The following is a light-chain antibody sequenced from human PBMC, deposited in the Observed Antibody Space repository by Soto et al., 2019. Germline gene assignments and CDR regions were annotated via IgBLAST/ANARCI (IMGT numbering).Light chain of an antibody. CDR2: GAS. CDR3: QQYNKFPSLT. V-gene: IGKV3-15*01. CDR1: QSVSSY. J-gene: IGKJ4*01. Sequence: EIVMTQSPATLSVSPGERATLSCRASQSVSSYLAWYQQKPGQAPRLLIYGASTRATGIPARFSGSGSGTEFTLTIGSLQSEDFAVYYCQQYNKFPSLTFGGGTKVEIK.